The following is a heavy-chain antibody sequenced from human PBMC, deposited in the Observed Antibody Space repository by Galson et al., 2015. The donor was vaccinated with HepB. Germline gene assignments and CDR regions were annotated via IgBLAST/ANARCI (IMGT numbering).Heavy chain of an antibody. CDR2: ISGSGRTT. J-gene: IGHJ4*02. V-gene: IGHV3-23*01. Sequence: SLRLSCAASGFTLSTYAMSWVRQPPGMGLEWVSAISGSGRTTYYADSVKGRFTISRDSSKNTLYLQMNSLKVEDTAIYYCAKQSSNWYYFDYWGQGTLVTVSS. D-gene: IGHD6-13*01. CDR1: GFTLSTYA. CDR3: AKQSSNWYYFDY.